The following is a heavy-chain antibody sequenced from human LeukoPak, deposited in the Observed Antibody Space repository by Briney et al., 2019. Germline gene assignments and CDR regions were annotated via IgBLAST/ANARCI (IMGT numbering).Heavy chain of an antibody. V-gene: IGHV3-33*01. D-gene: IGHD3-9*01. J-gene: IGHJ4*02. Sequence: GGSLRLSCAASGFTFSSYGMHWVRQAPGEGLEWVAVIWYDGSNKYYAVSVKGRFTISRDNSKNTLYLQMNSLRAEDTAVYYCAREADGDILTGYMTYYFDYWGQGTLVTVSS. CDR2: IWYDGSNK. CDR1: GFTFSSYG. CDR3: AREADGDILTGYMTYYFDY.